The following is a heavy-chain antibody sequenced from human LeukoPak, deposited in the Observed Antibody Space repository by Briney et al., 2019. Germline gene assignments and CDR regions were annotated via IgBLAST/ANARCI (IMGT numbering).Heavy chain of an antibody. J-gene: IGHJ4*02. CDR3: APRPGIAAAGVDY. CDR1: GFTFSSYS. V-gene: IGHV3-21*01. Sequence: GGSLRLSCAASGFTFSSYSMNWVRQAPGQGLEWVSSISSSSTYIYYADSVKGRFTISRDNAKNSLYLQMNSLRAEDTAVYYCAPRPGIAAAGVDYWGQGTLVTVS. CDR2: ISSSSTYI. D-gene: IGHD6-13*01.